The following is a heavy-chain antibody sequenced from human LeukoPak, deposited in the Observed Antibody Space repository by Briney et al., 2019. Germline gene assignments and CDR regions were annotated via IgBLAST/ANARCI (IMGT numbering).Heavy chain of an antibody. J-gene: IGHJ4*02. V-gene: IGHV3-23*01. D-gene: IGHD6-13*01. CDR1: GLTFSRHV. Sequence: PGGSLRISCAASGLTFSRHVMSWVRQAPGKGLEWVSAISATGGDTYYADSVKGRFTISRDNTKNTLYLQMNNLRAEDTAVYYCSLVPNYWGQGTLVTVSS. CDR3: SLVPNY. CDR2: ISATGGDT.